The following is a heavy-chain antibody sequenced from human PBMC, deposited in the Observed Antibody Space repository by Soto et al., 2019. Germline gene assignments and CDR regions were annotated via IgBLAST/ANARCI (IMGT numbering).Heavy chain of an antibody. Sequence: QVQLEQSGAEVKKPGSSLMVSCKASGGTFSTSAISWVRQAPGQGLEWMGGIIPIFRRPDYAQKFQGRVTVTADESTITAYMELIGLRSDDTAVYYCARDKYRPQLGGNYYYILDVLGQGTTITVSS. CDR2: IIPIFRRP. CDR3: ARDKYRPQLGGNYYYILDV. CDR1: GGTFSTSA. V-gene: IGHV1-69*12. D-gene: IGHD2-2*02. J-gene: IGHJ6*02.